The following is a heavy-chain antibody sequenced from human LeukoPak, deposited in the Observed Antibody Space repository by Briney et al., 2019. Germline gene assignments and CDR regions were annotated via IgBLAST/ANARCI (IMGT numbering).Heavy chain of an antibody. CDR1: GGSISSSSYY. Sequence: PSETLSLTCTVSGGSISSSSYYWGWIRQPPGKGLEWIGSIYYSGSTYYNPSLKSRVTISVDTSKNQFSLKPSSVTAADTAVYYCARHAPYYYDSTGYSTWGQGTLVTVSS. CDR2: IYYSGST. J-gene: IGHJ4*02. V-gene: IGHV4-39*01. CDR3: ARHAPYYYDSTGYST. D-gene: IGHD3-22*01.